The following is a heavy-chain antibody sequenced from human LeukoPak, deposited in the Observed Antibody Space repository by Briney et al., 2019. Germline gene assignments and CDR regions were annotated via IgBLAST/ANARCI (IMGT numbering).Heavy chain of an antibody. CDR3: ARLPYCGGDCYPNWFDP. Sequence: PGGSLRLSCAASGFTFSGSAMHWVRQASGKGLEWVGRIRSKANSYATAYAASVKGRFTISRDDSKNTAYLQMNSLKTEDTAVYYCARLPYCGGDCYPNWFDPWGQGTLVTVSS. V-gene: IGHV3-73*01. CDR2: IRSKANSYAT. D-gene: IGHD2-21*02. J-gene: IGHJ5*02. CDR1: GFTFSGSA.